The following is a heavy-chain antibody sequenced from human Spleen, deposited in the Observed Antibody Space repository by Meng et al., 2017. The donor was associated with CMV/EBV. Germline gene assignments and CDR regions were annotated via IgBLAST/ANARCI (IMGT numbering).Heavy chain of an antibody. CDR3: ARTVGATDY. D-gene: IGHD1-26*01. CDR2: ISSSSDNI. V-gene: IGHV3-21*06. J-gene: IGHJ4*02. CDR1: GFVFSDYS. Sequence: GESLKISCAASGFVFSDYSMNWVRQAPGKGLEWVSSISSSSDNIFYADSVKGRFTISRDNAKNLVYLQMNSLRADDTAVYYCARTVGATDYWGQGTLVTVSS.